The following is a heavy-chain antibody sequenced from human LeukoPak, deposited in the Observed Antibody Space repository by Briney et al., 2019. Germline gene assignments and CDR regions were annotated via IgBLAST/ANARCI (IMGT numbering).Heavy chain of an antibody. J-gene: IGHJ4*02. CDR1: GYSFTSYW. D-gene: IGHD3-16*01. Sequence: GESLKISCRGSGYSFTSYWIGWVRQLPGKGLEWMGIIYPGDSDTRYSPSFQGQVTISADKSISTAYLQWSSLKASDTAMYYCARNHDYVNFDYWGQGTLVTVSS. V-gene: IGHV5-51*01. CDR2: IYPGDSDT. CDR3: ARNHDYVNFDY.